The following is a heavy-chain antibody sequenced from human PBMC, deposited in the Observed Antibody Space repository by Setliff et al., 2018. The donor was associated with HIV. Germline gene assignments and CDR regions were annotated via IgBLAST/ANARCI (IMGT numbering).Heavy chain of an antibody. J-gene: IGHJ6*03. D-gene: IGHD6-19*01. CDR3: ARGRSSGRGYYYYYYMDV. V-gene: IGHV4-34*01. CDR2: INPTVNT. Sequence: PSETLSLTCAVSGGSLSGYYWTWIRQPPGKGLEWIGEINPTVNTNYNPSLKSRVIISVDTSQNEFSLKLNSVTAAGTAVYYCARGRSSGRGYYYYYYMDVWGKGTTVTVSS. CDR1: GGSLSGYY.